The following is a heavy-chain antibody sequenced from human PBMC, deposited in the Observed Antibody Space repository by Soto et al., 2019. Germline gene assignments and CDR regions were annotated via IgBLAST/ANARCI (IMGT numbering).Heavy chain of an antibody. CDR2: INWKSDI. Sequence: GGSLRLSCAVSGFTFDDNAMHWVRQAPEKGLEWVSGINWKSDIGYADSVKGRFPISRDNAENSLYLQMNSLRAEDTALYYCAISQDRGGRSTFIYWGQGTQVTVSS. V-gene: IGHV3-9*01. CDR3: AISQDRGGRSTFIY. CDR1: GFTFDDNA. J-gene: IGHJ4*02. D-gene: IGHD3-16*01.